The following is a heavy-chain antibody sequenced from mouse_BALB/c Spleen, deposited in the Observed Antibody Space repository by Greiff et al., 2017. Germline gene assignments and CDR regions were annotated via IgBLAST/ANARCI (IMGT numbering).Heavy chain of an antibody. V-gene: IGHV5-17*02. CDR2: ISSGSSTI. Sequence: EVQVVESGGGLVQPGGSRKLSCAASGFTFSSFGMHWVRQAPEKGLEWVAYISSGSSTIYYADTVKGRFTISRDNPKNTLFLQMTSLRSEDTAMYYCARDKYGNYVFHAMDYWGQGTSVTVSS. D-gene: IGHD2-1*01. CDR1: GFTFSSFG. CDR3: ARDKYGNYVFHAMDY. J-gene: IGHJ4*01.